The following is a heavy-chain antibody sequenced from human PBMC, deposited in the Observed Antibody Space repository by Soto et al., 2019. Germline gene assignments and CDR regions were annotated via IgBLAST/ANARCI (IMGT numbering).Heavy chain of an antibody. CDR3: IDSNGLSRADY. CDR2: FQRRGPR. V-gene: IGHV4-38-2*01. Sequence: PSETLSLTCDVSSSSSAGGQYWGWIREHPGEGWEWLGWFQRRGPRCYRHYLKSRLNSSVDMCRIQVSLTLTSLTDCDTATDYCIDSNGLSRADYWGRGILVTVSS. J-gene: IGHJ4*02. CDR1: SSSSAGGQY. D-gene: IGHD6-6*01.